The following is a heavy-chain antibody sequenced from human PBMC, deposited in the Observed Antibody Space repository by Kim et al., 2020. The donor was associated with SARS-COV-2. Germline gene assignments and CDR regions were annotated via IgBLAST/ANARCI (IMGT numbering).Heavy chain of an antibody. D-gene: IGHD3-16*01. J-gene: IGHJ3*02. CDR1: GFSLSAYD. Sequence: GGSLRLSCATSGFSLSAYDMNWVRQAPEKGLEWLSFITKNSKTIFYADSVKGRFTISRDNAKNPLYLQMKSLRDEDTAVYYCVRDRMGGAFDIWGQGTMV. CDR2: ITKNSKTI. CDR3: VRDRMGGAFDI. V-gene: IGHV3-48*02.